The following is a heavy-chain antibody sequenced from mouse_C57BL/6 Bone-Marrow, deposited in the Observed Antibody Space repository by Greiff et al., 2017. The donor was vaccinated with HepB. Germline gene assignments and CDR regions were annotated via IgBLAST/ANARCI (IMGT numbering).Heavy chain of an antibody. Sequence: DVHLVESGGGLVQPGGSLSLSCAASGFTFTDYYMSWVRQPPGKALEWLGFIRNKANGYTTEYSASVKGRFTISRDNSQSILYLQMNALRAEDSATYYCARYGPTGYWYFDVWGTGTTVTVSS. D-gene: IGHD4-1*02. CDR1: GFTFTDYY. J-gene: IGHJ1*03. CDR2: IRNKANGYTT. CDR3: ARYGPTGYWYFDV. V-gene: IGHV7-3*01.